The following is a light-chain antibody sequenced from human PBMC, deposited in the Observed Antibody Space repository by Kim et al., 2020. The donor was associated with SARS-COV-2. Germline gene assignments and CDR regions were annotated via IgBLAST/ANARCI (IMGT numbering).Light chain of an antibody. Sequence: SSELTQDPAVSVALGQTVRITCRGDSLRSYYATWYQQKPGQAPVLVIYGKNNRPSGIPDRFSGFSSGNTASLTITGAQAEDEADYYCKSRATSGNVVFGG. V-gene: IGLV3-19*01. CDR3: KSRATSGNVV. CDR1: SLRSYY. CDR2: GKN. J-gene: IGLJ2*01.